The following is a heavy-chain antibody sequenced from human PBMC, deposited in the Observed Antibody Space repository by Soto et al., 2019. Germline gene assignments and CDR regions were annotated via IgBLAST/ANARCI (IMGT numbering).Heavy chain of an antibody. CDR2: ISSDGSTT. CDR1: GLTFSRYW. V-gene: IGHV3-74*01. J-gene: IGHJ4*02. CDR3: AGGGQSGSHTYYFDY. D-gene: IGHD1-26*01. Sequence: VQLVESGGVLVQPGGSLRLSCAAPGLTFSRYWMHWVRQAPGKGLVWVSRISSDGSTTNYADSVKGRFTISRDNAKNTLYLQMNSLRDEDTDMYYCAGGGQSGSHTYYFDYWGQGTLVTVSS.